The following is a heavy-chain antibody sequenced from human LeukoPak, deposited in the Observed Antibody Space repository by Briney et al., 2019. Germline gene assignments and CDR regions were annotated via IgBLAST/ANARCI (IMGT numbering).Heavy chain of an antibody. CDR2: IYPRDGST. V-gene: IGHV1-46*01. CDR1: GYTVTSNY. Sequence: ASVKVSFKASGYTVTSNYIHWVRQAPGQGLEWMGMIYPRDGSTSYAQKFQGGVTVTRDTSTSTVHMELSGLRSEDTAVYYCARDQEGFDYWGQGTLVTVSS. J-gene: IGHJ4*02. CDR3: ARDQEGFDY.